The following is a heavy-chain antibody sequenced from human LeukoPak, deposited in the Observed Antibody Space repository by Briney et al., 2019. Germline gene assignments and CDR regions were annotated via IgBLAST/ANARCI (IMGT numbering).Heavy chain of an antibody. D-gene: IGHD3-10*01. CDR3: AKVRGAWFGEPFDY. CDR2: INWNGGST. J-gene: IGHJ4*02. Sequence: GGSLRLSCAASGFTFDDYGMSWVRQAPGKGLEWVSGINWNGGSTGYADSVKGRFTISRDNAVNSLYLQMNSLRAEDTAVYYCAKVRGAWFGEPFDYWGQGTLVTVSS. V-gene: IGHV3-20*04. CDR1: GFTFDDYG.